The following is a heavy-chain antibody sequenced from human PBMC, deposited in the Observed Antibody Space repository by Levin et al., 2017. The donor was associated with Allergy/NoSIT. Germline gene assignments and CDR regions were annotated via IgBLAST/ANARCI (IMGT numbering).Heavy chain of an antibody. D-gene: IGHD2-21*01. CDR1: GFTFSNSW. J-gene: IGHJ4*02. CDR3: ARDRGLQGY. V-gene: IGHV3-7*01. CDR2: IKQDGSEK. Sequence: GESLKISCAASGFTFSNSWMTWVRQAPGKGLEWVANIKQDGSEKYYVDSVKGRFTISRDNPKNSLYLQLDSLRAEDTAVYYCARDRGLQGYWGQGTLVTVSS.